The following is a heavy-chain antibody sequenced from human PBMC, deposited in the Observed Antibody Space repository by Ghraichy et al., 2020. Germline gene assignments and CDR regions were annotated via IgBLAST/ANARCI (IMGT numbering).Heavy chain of an antibody. CDR1: GFTFNSYG. V-gene: IGHV3-23*01. Sequence: GESLNISCTASGFTFNSYGMSWVRQAPGKGLAWVSGISRSGGDTYYTDSVKGRFTVSRDNSKNTLYLQMNSLRADDTAIYYCASGYCSSTSCYPNDFWGQGTLVTVSS. CDR2: ISRSGGDT. J-gene: IGHJ4*02. CDR3: ASGYCSSTSCYPNDF. D-gene: IGHD2-2*01.